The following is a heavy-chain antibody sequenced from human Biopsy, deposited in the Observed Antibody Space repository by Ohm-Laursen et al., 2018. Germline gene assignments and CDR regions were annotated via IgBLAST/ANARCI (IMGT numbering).Heavy chain of an antibody. CDR3: TTVVSPLYYSSGNRGLVY. CDR1: GFPFSNAW. V-gene: IGHV3-15*01. CDR2: IKSNTDGGTT. Sequence: GSLRLSCTASGFPFSNAWMTWVRQAPEKGPEWVGHIKSNTDGGTTDYAAPVKGRLTISRDDSKNTVYLQMNSLKTEDTGVYYCTTVVSPLYYSSGNRGLVYWGQGTQVTVSS. D-gene: IGHD3-10*01. J-gene: IGHJ4*02.